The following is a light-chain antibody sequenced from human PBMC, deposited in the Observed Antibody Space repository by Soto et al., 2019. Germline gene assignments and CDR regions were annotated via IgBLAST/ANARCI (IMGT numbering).Light chain of an antibody. V-gene: IGKV1-5*03. CDR3: QQYNSYSGT. CDR2: QAS. Sequence: DIQMTQSPSTLSVSVGDRVTITCRASQSISSWLAWYQQKPGKAPKLLIYQASNLESGVPSRFSGSGSGTEFTLTISSLQPDDFATYYCQQYNSYSGTFGQGTK. CDR1: QSISSW. J-gene: IGKJ1*01.